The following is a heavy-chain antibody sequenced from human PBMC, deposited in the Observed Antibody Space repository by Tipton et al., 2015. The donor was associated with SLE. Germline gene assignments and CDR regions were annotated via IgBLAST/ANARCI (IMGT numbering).Heavy chain of an antibody. J-gene: IGHJ6*03. CDR2: INHSGST. CDR1: GGSFSGYY. D-gene: IGHD1-26*01. V-gene: IGHV4-34*01. Sequence: GLVKPSETLSLTCAVYGGSFSGYYWSWIRQPPGKGLEWIGEINHSGSTNYNPSLKSRVTISVDTSKNQFSLKLSSVTAADTAVYYCARLIVGATKGLRYYMDVWGKGTTVTVSS. CDR3: ARLIVGATKGLRYYMDV.